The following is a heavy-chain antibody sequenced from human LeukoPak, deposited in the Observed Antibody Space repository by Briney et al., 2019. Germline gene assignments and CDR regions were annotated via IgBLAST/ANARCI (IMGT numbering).Heavy chain of an antibody. J-gene: IGHJ4*02. V-gene: IGHV3-21*01. D-gene: IGHD3-22*01. CDR1: GFTFSNYN. CDR3: ARRAPLSSSKDSSGYYSDY. CDR2: ISSSSSYI. Sequence: GGSLRLSCAASGFTFSNYNMNWVRQAPGKGLEWVSFISSSSSYISYRDSGKGRFTISRDNAKNSLYLQMNSLRAEDTAVYYCARRAPLSSSKDSSGYYSDYWGQGTQVTVSS.